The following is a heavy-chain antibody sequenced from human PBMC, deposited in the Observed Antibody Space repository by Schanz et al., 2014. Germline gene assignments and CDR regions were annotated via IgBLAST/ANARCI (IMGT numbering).Heavy chain of an antibody. V-gene: IGHV3-48*02. J-gene: IGHJ4*02. CDR2: ISTRSITT. Sequence: EVQLVESGGDLVQPGGSLRLSCAASGFTFSSYSMNWVRQTPGKGLEWVSYISTRSITTYYPASLKGRFTISRDDAKNSLYLQMNSLTDEDTAVYYCARGYCSSNTSCWDYFDYWGQGTLVTVSS. CDR1: GFTFSSYS. D-gene: IGHD2-2*01. CDR3: ARGYCSSNTSCWDYFDY.